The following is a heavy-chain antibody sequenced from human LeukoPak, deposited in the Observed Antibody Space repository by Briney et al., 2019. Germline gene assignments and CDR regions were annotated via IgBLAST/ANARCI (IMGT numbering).Heavy chain of an antibody. D-gene: IGHD2-15*01. CDR2: IYYTGDT. J-gene: IGHJ4*02. Sequence: SETLSLTCTVSGGFISNYYWSWIRQPPGKGLEWIGYIYYTGDTNHNPSLKSRVTISIDTSKNQLSLTLHSVTAADTAVYYCARHPFATPFDYWGQGILVTVSS. CDR3: ARHPFATPFDY. CDR1: GGFISNYY. V-gene: IGHV4-59*08.